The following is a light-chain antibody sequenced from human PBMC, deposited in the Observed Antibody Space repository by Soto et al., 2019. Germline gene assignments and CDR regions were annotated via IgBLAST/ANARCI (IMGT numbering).Light chain of an antibody. Sequence: EIVLTQSPATLSSFPGDRVTLSCRASQYINTRLAWYQHRPGQAPSRLIYQTSIRAAGIPARFSASGTGTDFTLTISDVQPEDFAVYYCHQRQSWPRTFGQGTKVDI. CDR2: QTS. V-gene: IGKV3-11*01. CDR3: HQRQSWPRT. J-gene: IGKJ1*01. CDR1: QYINTR.